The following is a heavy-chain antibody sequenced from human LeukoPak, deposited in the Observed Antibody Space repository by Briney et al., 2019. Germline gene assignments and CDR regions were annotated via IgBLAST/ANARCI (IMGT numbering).Heavy chain of an antibody. CDR1: GFTFSSYA. D-gene: IGHD3-22*01. Sequence: GGSLRLTCAASGFTFSSYAMSWVRQAPGKGLEWVSAISGSGGSTYYADSVKGRFTISRDNSKNTLYLQMNSLRAEDTAVYYCAKDYYDSSGYYFDYWGQGTLVTVSS. J-gene: IGHJ4*02. V-gene: IGHV3-23*01. CDR2: ISGSGGST. CDR3: AKDYYDSSGYYFDY.